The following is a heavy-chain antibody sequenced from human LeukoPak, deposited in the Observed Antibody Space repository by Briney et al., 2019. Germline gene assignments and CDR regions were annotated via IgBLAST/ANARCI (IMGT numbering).Heavy chain of an antibody. CDR2: INAGNGNT. V-gene: IGHV1-3*01. D-gene: IGHD3-10*01. J-gene: IGHJ1*01. Sequence: ASVKVSCKASGYTFTSYAMHWVRQAPGQRLEWMGWINAGNGNTKYSQKFQGRVTITRDTSASTAYMELSSLRFEDTAVYYCARDIASSGAEYFQHWGQGTLVTVSS. CDR3: ARDIASSGAEYFQH. CDR1: GYTFTSYA.